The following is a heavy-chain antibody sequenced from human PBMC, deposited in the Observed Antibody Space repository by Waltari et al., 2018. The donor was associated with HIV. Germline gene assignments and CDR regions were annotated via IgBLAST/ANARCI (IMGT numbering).Heavy chain of an antibody. D-gene: IGHD5-18*01. Sequence: QVQLVQSGAEVKKPGASVKVSCQASGYTFSSYYMHWVRQAPGQGLEWMGIINPRGGSTSYAQKFQGRATMTRVTSTSTVYMELSSLRSDDTAVYYCARGVPVDTAMGKYYYY. V-gene: IGHV1-46*01. CDR1: GYTFSSYY. CDR3: ARGVPVDTAMGKYYYY. CDR2: INPRGGST. J-gene: IGHJ6*01.